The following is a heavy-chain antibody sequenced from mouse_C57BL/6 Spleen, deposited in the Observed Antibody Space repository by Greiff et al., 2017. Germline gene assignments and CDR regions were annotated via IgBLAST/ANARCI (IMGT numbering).Heavy chain of an antibody. V-gene: IGHV2-2*01. J-gene: IGHJ4*01. Sequence: VQRVESGPGLVQPSQSLSITCTVSGFSLTSYGVHWVRQSPGKGLEWLGVIWSGGSTDYNAAFISRLSISKDNSKSQVFFKMNSLQADDTAIYYCARKGVVTAYAMDYWGQGTSVTVSS. D-gene: IGHD2-2*01. CDR3: ARKGVVTAYAMDY. CDR2: IWSGGST. CDR1: GFSLTSYG.